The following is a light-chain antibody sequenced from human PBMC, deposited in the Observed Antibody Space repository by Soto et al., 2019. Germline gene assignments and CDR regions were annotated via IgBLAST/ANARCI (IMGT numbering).Light chain of an antibody. CDR2: AAS. Sequence: DIQMTQSPFSLSASLADRVTITCRTSQSISSDLNWYQQKAGKAPKLLIYAASSLQSGVPSRFSGSGSGTHFALTISSLQPEDFATYYCQQIYSIPITFGQGTRLEIK. J-gene: IGKJ5*01. CDR1: QSISSD. V-gene: IGKV1-39*01. CDR3: QQIYSIPIT.